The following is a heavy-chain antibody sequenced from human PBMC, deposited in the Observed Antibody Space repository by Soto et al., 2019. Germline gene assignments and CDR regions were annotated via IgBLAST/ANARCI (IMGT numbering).Heavy chain of an antibody. V-gene: IGHV4-34*01. CDR1: GGSFSGYY. CDR2: VNHSGST. CDR3: ARGGRLRTDY. D-gene: IGHD5-12*01. J-gene: IGHJ4*02. Sequence: QVQLQQWGAGLLKPSETLSLTCAVYGGSFSGYYWSWIRQPPGKGLEWMGEVNHSGSTNYNPSIKSRVTISVDTSKDQFSLKLSSVTAADTAVYYCARGGRLRTDYWGQGTLVTVSS.